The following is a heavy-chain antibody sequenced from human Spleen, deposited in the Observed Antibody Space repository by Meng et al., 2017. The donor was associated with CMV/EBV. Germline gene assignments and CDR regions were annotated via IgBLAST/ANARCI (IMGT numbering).Heavy chain of an antibody. CDR2: VSGSGRTI. D-gene: IGHD6-19*01. Sequence: GGSLRLSCTTTGFTFSSYAMSWVRQAPGKGLEWVSSVSGSGRTIYYADSVMGRFTISRDNSKDTLFLQMDSLRAEDTAVYYCANWGITVAGSHTYWGQGTLVTVSS. CDR3: ANWGITVAGSHTY. CDR1: GFTFSSYA. J-gene: IGHJ4*02. V-gene: IGHV3-23*01.